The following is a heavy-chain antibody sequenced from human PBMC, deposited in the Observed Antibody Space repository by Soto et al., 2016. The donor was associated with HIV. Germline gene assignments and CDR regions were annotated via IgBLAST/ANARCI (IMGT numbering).Heavy chain of an antibody. D-gene: IGHD5-18*01. V-gene: IGHV1-18*01. CDR3: ARDVPHRIQLWSXTGYYMDV. CDR1: GYTFTSYG. CDR2: ISAYNGNT. J-gene: IGHJ6*03. Sequence: QVQLVQSGAEVKKPGASVKVSCKASGYTFTSYGISWVRQAPGQGLEWMGWISAYNGNTNYAQKLQGRVTMTTDTSTSTAYMELRSLRSDDTAVYYCARDVPHRIQLWSXTGYYMDVWGKGTTVTVSS.